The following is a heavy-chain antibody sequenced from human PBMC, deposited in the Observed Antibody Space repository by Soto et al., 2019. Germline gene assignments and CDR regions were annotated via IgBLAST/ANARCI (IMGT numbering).Heavy chain of an antibody. CDR1: GFTVSSNY. J-gene: IGHJ6*02. CDR3: ARVGGYYYYYYGMDV. V-gene: IGHV3-66*01. D-gene: IGHD3-10*01. Sequence: EVQLVESGGGLVQPGGSLRLSCAASGFTVSSNYMSWVRQAPGKGLEWVSVIYSGGSTYYADSVKGRFTISRDNSKNTLYLKMNSLRAEDTAVYYCARVGGYYYYYYGMDVWGQGTTVTVSS. CDR2: IYSGGST.